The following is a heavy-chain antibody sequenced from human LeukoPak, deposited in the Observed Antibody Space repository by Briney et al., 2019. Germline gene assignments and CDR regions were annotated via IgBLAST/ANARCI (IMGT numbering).Heavy chain of an antibody. V-gene: IGHV3-9*01. CDR2: ITWNGGSI. CDR3: AKEDHFAC. CDR1: GFTFDDYT. Sequence: GGSLRLSCAASGFTFDDYTMHWVRQAPGKGLEWVSGITWNGGSIGYADSVRGRFTISRDNAKNSLYLEMNSLRAEDTALYYCAKEDHFACWGQGTLVTVSS. J-gene: IGHJ4*02.